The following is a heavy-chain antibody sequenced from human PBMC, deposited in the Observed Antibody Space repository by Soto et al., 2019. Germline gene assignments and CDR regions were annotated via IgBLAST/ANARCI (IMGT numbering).Heavy chain of an antibody. J-gene: IGHJ4*02. CDR3: ARGPSGDKVDY. Sequence: SETLSLTCTVSGGSISSSSYYWGWIRQPPGKGLEWIGSIYYSGSTYYNPPLKSRVTISVDTSKNQFSLKLSSVTAADTAVYYCARGPSGDKVDYWGQGTLVTVSS. CDR2: IYYSGST. D-gene: IGHD7-27*01. V-gene: IGHV4-39*01. CDR1: GGSISSSSYY.